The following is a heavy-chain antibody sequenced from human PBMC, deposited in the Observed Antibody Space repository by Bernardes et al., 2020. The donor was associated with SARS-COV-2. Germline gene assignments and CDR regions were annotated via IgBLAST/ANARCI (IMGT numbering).Heavy chain of an antibody. D-gene: IGHD3-22*01. CDR1: GYFFTSYG. CDR2: VSAYNGNT. Sequence: ASAKVACKASGYFFTSYGISWVRQAPGQGLEWMGWVSAYNGNTNYAQKLKGRVTMTTDASTTTAYMELRSLRSDDTALYYCVRGYSESSGYSLFDHWGQGTLVTVSS. V-gene: IGHV1-18*01. CDR3: VRGYSESSGYSLFDH. J-gene: IGHJ4*02.